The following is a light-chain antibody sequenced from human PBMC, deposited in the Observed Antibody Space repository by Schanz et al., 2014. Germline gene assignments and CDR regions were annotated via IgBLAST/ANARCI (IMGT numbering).Light chain of an antibody. Sequence: SASGSPGQSVTISCTGTSSDFGAYNSVSWYQQHPGKAPKVIIYEVTKRPSGVPDRFSGSKSGNTASLTVSGLQAEDEAEEEGCSYAGSTTLRFGGGTKLTVL. CDR2: EVT. V-gene: IGLV2-8*01. CDR1: SSDFGAYNS. J-gene: IGLJ3*02. CDR3: CSYAGSTTLR.